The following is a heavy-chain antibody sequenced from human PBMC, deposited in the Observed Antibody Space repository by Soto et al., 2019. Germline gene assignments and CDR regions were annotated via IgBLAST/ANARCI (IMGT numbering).Heavy chain of an antibody. V-gene: IGHV3-72*01. J-gene: IGHJ4*02. CDR2: ISNKANSCTT. Sequence: EVQLVESGGGLVQPGGSLRLSCAVSGFTFSDHYMDWVRQAPGKGLEWVGRISNKANSCTTEYAASVKGRFTISRDHSKNSLYLQMNSLKTEDTAVYYCARWRTSVDYFDHWGQGTLVTVS. CDR3: ARWRTSVDYFDH. CDR1: GFTFSDHY. D-gene: IGHD4-4*01.